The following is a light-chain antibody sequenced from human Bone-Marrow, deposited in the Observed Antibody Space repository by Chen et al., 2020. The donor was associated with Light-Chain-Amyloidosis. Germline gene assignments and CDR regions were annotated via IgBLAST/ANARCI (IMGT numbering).Light chain of an antibody. CDR1: SSYVGGDNH. CDR2: EVT. J-gene: IGLJ1*01. Sequence: HSVLTPPASASGPPGQSITISCTGTSSYVGGDNHVSWYQQPPDKAPKLTIYEVTNRPSWVPDRFSGSKSANTASLTISGLQTEDEADYFCRSYTITNTHVFGSGTRVTVL. V-gene: IGLV2-14*01. CDR3: RSYTITNTHV.